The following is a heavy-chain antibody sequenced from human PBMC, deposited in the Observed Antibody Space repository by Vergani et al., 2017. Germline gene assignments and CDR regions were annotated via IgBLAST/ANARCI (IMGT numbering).Heavy chain of an antibody. J-gene: IGHJ4*02. V-gene: IGHV1-46*03. CDR3: TRGWYYDSIAYWAY. D-gene: IGHD3-22*01. CDR2: INPSGGST. Sequence: QVQLVQSGAEVKKPGASVKVSCKASVYTFTSYYMHWVRQAPGQGLEWMGIINPSGGSTSYAQKFHGRVTMTRDTSTITIYMELSSLRSEDTAVYYCTRGWYYDSIAYWAYWGQGTLVTVSS. CDR1: VYTFTSYY.